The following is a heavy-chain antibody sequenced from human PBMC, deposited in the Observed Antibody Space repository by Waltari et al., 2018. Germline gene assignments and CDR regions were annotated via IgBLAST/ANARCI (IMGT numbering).Heavy chain of an antibody. V-gene: IGHV4-61*02. CDR3: ARVPFYCTNGVCYYYFDY. Sequence: QVQLQESGPGLVKPSQTLSLPCTVSGGSIRRGSSYWRWIRQPAGKGLEWIGRIYTSGSTNYNPSLKSRVTISVDTSKNQFSLKLSSVTAADTAVYYCARVPFYCTNGVCYYYFDYWGQGTLVTVSS. CDR2: IYTSGST. CDR1: GGSIRRGSSY. D-gene: IGHD2-8*01. J-gene: IGHJ4*02.